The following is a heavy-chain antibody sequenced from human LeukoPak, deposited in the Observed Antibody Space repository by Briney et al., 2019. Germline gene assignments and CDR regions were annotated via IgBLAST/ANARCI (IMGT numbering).Heavy chain of an antibody. CDR2: IKQDGSAT. CDR3: ATSLDTAGGPY. Sequence: GGSLRLSCAASGFTLSSYWMTWVRQAPGKGLEWVANIKQDGSATYYADSMKGRFTISRDNAKNSLYLQMNSLRADDTAVYYCATSLDTAGGPYWGQGTLVTVSS. V-gene: IGHV3-7*01. D-gene: IGHD5-18*01. CDR1: GFTLSSYW. J-gene: IGHJ4*02.